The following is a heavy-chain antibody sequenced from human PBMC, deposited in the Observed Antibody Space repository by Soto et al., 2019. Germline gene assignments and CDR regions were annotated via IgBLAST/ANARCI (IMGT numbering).Heavy chain of an antibody. J-gene: IGHJ4*02. V-gene: IGHV4-31*03. Sequence: QVQLQESCPGLVKPSQTLSLTCTVSGGSIYSGGYYWSWLRQHPGKGLEWIGYIFYSGTPYYNPSLKSRVTLSVDTSKKQISLELTSLTAADTAGYYCAITYASSPYFDYWGQGTLVAVTS. D-gene: IGHD2-2*01. CDR1: GGSIYSGGYY. CDR3: AITYASSPYFDY. CDR2: IFYSGTP.